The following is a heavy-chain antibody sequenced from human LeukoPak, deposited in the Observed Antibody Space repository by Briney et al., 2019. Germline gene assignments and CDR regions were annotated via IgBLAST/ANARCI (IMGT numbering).Heavy chain of an antibody. CDR3: ARGGIPDY. V-gene: IGHV4-61*02. CDR2: VYTSETP. Sequence: SETLTLTCTVSGGAIRGGSYFWSCTRPPAGKGLEWIGRVYTSETPTYNPSLKSRVTISVDTSRNQFSLKLSSVTAADTAVYYCARGGIPDYWGQGILVTVSS. D-gene: IGHD2-21*01. CDR1: GGAIRGGSYF. J-gene: IGHJ4*02.